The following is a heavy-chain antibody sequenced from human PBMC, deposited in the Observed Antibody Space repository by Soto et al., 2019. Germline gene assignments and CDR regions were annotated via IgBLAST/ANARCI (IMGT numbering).Heavy chain of an antibody. J-gene: IGHJ4*02. CDR3: ARGIFGSGTANDY. Sequence: EVQLVESGGGLVQPGGSLRLSCAASGFTFSGSWMHWVRQAPGKGLVWVSRINGDGSGTSSADFVKGRFTISRDDAKNTRFLEMIGLRAEDTAVYYCARGIFGSGTANDYWGQGTLVTVAS. CDR1: GFTFSGSW. V-gene: IGHV3-74*01. CDR2: INGDGSGT. D-gene: IGHD3-10*01.